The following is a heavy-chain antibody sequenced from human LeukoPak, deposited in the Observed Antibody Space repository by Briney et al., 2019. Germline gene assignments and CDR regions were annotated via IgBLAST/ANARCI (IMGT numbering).Heavy chain of an antibody. J-gene: IGHJ4*02. CDR1: GFTFSSYS. Sequence: GGSLRLSCAASGFTFSSYSMNWVRQAPGKGLEWVSYISSSSTIYYADSVKGRFTIPRDNAKNSLYLQMNSLRAEDTAVYYCARVDTAILNDYWGQGTLVTVSS. D-gene: IGHD5-18*01. CDR3: ARVDTAILNDY. CDR2: ISSSSTI. V-gene: IGHV3-48*04.